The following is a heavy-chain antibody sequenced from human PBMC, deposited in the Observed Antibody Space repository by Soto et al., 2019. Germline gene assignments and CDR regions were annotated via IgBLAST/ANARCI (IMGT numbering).Heavy chain of an antibody. D-gene: IGHD6-13*01. J-gene: IGHJ5*02. Sequence: SVKLSCTSSGGTFSSYGISWVLQAPGQGLEWMGGIIPIFGTANYAQKFQGRVTITADESTSTAYMELSSLRSEDTAVYYCARDPSSSWHNWFDPWGQGNLVTGSS. V-gene: IGHV1-69*13. CDR3: ARDPSSSWHNWFDP. CDR2: IIPIFGTA. CDR1: GGTFSSYG.